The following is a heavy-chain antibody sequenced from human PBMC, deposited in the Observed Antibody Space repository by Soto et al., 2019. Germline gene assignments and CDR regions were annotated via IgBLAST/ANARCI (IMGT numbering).Heavy chain of an antibody. Sequence: QVQLVQSGAEVRRPGASVKVSCKASGYTFSNDGINWVRQAPGQGLEWMGWISAYNGNTEYAQNFQGRVTMTTDTSTSTAYMELRSLRSDDTAVYSCARGGPTSADYYYGMDVWGQGTTVTVSS. CDR2: ISAYNGNT. CDR3: ARGGPTSADYYYGMDV. CDR1: GYTFSNDG. J-gene: IGHJ6*02. D-gene: IGHD3-10*01. V-gene: IGHV1-18*01.